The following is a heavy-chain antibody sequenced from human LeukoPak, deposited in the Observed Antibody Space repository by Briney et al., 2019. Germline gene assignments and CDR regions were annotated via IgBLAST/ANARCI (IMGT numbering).Heavy chain of an antibody. D-gene: IGHD6-13*01. Sequence: PGGSLRLSCAASGFTFSDYYMSWIRQAPGKGLEWVSYISSSGSFIYYADSVKGRFTISRDNAKNSLYLQMNSLRAEDTAVYYCARGIAAAMNYYYYYMDVWGKGTTVTISS. CDR3: ARGIAAAMNYYYYYMDV. J-gene: IGHJ6*03. CDR1: GFTFSDYY. V-gene: IGHV3-11*04. CDR2: ISSSGSFI.